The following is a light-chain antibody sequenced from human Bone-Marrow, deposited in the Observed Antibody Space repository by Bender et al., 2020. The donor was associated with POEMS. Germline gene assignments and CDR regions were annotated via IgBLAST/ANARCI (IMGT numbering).Light chain of an antibody. CDR2: SDN. J-gene: IGLJ3*02. V-gene: IGLV1-44*01. CDR1: NSNIGTNA. Sequence: QSVLTQPPSASGTPGQRVTISCSGSNSNIGTNAVNWYQQFPGTAPKLLIHSDNQRPSGVPDRFYAFKSGTAASLAISGLQSEDEADYYCAAWDAGLGGGVFGGATKLTVL. CDR3: AAWDAGLGGGV.